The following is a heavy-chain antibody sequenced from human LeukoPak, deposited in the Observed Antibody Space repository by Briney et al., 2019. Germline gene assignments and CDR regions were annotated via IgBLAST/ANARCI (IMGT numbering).Heavy chain of an antibody. D-gene: IGHD5-12*01. CDR1: GGSFSGYY. V-gene: IGHV4-34*01. J-gene: IGHJ4*02. CDR2: INHSGST. Sequence: PSETLSLTCAVYGGSFSGYYWSWIRQPPGKGLEWIGEINHSGSTNYNPSLKSRVTISVDTSKNQFSLKLSSVTAADTAVYYCARGSDSGYDSVTFDYWGQGTLVTVSS. CDR3: ARGSDSGYDSVTFDY.